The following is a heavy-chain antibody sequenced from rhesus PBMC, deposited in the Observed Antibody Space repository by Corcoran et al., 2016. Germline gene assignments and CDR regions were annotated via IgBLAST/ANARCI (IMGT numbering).Heavy chain of an antibody. V-gene: IGHV4-93*02. D-gene: IGHD6-31*01. Sequence: QVQLQESGPAVVRASETLSLSCAVSGGSISGHTWWSWIRQSPGKGLDWFGGGYGSGGSNEYNPSLISRIIISIDTSKTQFARKLSSVTAADTAIYFGARTSGYASGSFVVWGAGVMVAVSS. CDR1: GGSISGHTW. CDR3: ARTSGYASGSFVV. J-gene: IGHJ5-1*01. CDR2: GYGSGGSN.